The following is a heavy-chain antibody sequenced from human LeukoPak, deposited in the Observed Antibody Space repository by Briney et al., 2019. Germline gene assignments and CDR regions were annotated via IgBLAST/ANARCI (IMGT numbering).Heavy chain of an antibody. Sequence: GGSLRLSCAASGFTFSSYAMSWVRQAPGKGLEWVSAISGSGGSAYYADSVKGRFTISRDNSKNTLYLQMNSLRAEDTAVYYCAKRTTPNSGSYYNWFDPWGQGTLVTVSS. D-gene: IGHD1-26*01. J-gene: IGHJ5*02. CDR3: AKRTTPNSGSYYNWFDP. V-gene: IGHV3-23*01. CDR1: GFTFSSYA. CDR2: ISGSGGSA.